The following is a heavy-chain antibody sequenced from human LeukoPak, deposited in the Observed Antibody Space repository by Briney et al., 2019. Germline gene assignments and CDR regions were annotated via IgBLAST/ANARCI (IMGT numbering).Heavy chain of an antibody. CDR2: ISTYNGNT. D-gene: IGHD6-13*01. CDR1: GYTFINYG. Sequence: ASVKVSCKASGYTFINYGISWVRQAPGQGLEWMGWISTYNGNTNYAPELQGRVTMTTDTSTSTAYMELRSLRSDDTAVYYCARDSGYSSSWETFDYWGQGTLVTVSS. V-gene: IGHV1-18*01. J-gene: IGHJ4*02. CDR3: ARDSGYSSSWETFDY.